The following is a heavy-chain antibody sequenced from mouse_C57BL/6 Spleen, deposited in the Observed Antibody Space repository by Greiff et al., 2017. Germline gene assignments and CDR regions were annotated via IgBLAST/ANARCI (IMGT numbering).Heavy chain of an antibody. D-gene: IGHD2-1*01. CDR3: ARSHYGNYDWYFDV. Sequence: VQLQQPGAELVKPGASVKLSCKASGYTFTSYWMHWVKQRPGQGLEWIGMIHPNSGSTNYNEKFKSKATLTVDKSSSTAYMQLSSLTSEDSAVYYCARSHYGNYDWYFDVWGTGTAVTVSS. V-gene: IGHV1-64*01. CDR2: IHPNSGST. J-gene: IGHJ1*03. CDR1: GYTFTSYW.